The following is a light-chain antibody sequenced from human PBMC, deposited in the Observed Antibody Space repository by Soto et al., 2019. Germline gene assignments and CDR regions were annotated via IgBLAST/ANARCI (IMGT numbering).Light chain of an antibody. Sequence: QSALTQPASVSVSPGQSITISCTGNISDFGGYNYVSWYQQHPGKAPKLMIYDVSNRPSGVSNRFSGSKSGNTASLTISGLQAEDEADYYCSSYTSSSTHYVFGTGTKVTVL. CDR2: DVS. CDR3: SSYTSSSTHYV. J-gene: IGLJ1*01. CDR1: ISDFGGYNY. V-gene: IGLV2-14*01.